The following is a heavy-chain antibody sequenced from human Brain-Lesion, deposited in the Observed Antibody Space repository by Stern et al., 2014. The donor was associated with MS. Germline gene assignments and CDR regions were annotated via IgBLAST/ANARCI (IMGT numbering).Heavy chain of an antibody. CDR2: ISGSGGPT. CDR3: AKWPHHIAVAGTRYFQH. V-gene: IGHV3-23*04. J-gene: IGHJ1*01. Sequence: EVQLEESGGGLVQPGGSLRLSCAASGFSFSTYAMSWVRQTPGKGLQWVSVISGSGGPTYYADSVKGRFTISRDNSKNTLYLQMDSLRADDTAVYYCAKWPHHIAVAGTRYFQHWGQGTLVTVSS. D-gene: IGHD6-19*01. CDR1: GFSFSTYA.